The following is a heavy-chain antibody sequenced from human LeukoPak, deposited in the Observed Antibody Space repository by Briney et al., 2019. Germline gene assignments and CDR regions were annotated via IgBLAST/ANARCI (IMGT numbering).Heavy chain of an antibody. J-gene: IGHJ4*02. CDR2: ISGSGGST. CDR1: RFTFSSYA. V-gene: IGHV3-23*01. Sequence: QTGGSLRLFCAASRFTFSSYAMSWVRQAPGKGLEWVSAISGSGGSTYYADSVKGRFTISRDNSKNTLYLQMNSLRAEDTAVYYCAKDHPYCGGDCYEVAYYFDYWGQGTLVTVSS. CDR3: AKDHPYCGGDCYEVAYYFDY. D-gene: IGHD2-21*01.